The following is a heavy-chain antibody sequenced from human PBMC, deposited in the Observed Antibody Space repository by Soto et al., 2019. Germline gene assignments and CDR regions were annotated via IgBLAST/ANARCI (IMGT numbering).Heavy chain of an antibody. CDR1: GYTFTNYN. J-gene: IGHJ5*02. V-gene: IGHV1-3*01. CDR2: INAGNGNR. CDR3: APSMEGYKTWYGL. D-gene: IGHD5-12*01. Sequence: ASVKVSCKSSGYTFTNYNIHWVRQAPGQRLEWMGWINAGNGNRKYSQKFQGRVTITRDTSASTAYMELGSLRSEDTAVYYCAPSMEGYKTWYGLWGQGTPVTVSS.